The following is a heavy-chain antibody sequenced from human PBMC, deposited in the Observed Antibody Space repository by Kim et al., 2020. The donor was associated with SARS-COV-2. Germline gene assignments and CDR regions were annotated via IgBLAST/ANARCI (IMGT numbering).Heavy chain of an antibody. D-gene: IGHD3-10*01. V-gene: IGHV5-10-1*01. J-gene: IGHJ4*02. CDR1: GYSFTNYW. Sequence: GESLKISCKGSGYSFTNYWISWVRQMPGKGLEYMGRLDPSDSYINYNSSFHGHVTISVHKSISTAYLQWSSLKASDTAIYYCARLYYYGSGSKYYLDYWGLGTLVTVSS. CDR3: ARLYYYGSGSKYYLDY. CDR2: LDPSDSYI.